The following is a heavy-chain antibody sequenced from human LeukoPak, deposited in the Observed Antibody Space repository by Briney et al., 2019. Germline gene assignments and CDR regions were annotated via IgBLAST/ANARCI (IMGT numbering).Heavy chain of an antibody. CDR2: IYYSGST. D-gene: IGHD3-10*01. V-gene: IGHV4-31*03. Sequence: SETLSLTCTVSGGSISSGGYYWSWIRQHPGKGLEWIGYIYYSGSTYYNPSLKSRATISVDTSKNQFSLKLSSVTAADTAVYYCARFAPPGGYYRNLNWFDPWGQGTLVTVSS. CDR1: GGSISSGGYY. CDR3: ARFAPPGGYYRNLNWFDP. J-gene: IGHJ5*02.